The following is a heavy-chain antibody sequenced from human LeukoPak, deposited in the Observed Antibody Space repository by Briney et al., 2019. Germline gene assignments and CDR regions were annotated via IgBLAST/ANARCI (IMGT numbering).Heavy chain of an antibody. CDR3: AHQSMVTGDAFDI. V-gene: IGHV4-59*01. CDR1: GGSISSYY. CDR2: IYYSGST. D-gene: IGHD5-18*01. Sequence: PSETLSLTCTVSGGSISSYYWSWIRQPPGKGLEWSGYIYYSGSTNYNTSLDSRVTISVDTSKNQFSLKLSSVTAADTAGYYCAHQSMVTGDAFDIWGQGTMVTVSS. J-gene: IGHJ3*02.